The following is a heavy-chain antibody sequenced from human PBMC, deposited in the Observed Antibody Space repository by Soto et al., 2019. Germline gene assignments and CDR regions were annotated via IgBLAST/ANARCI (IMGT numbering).Heavy chain of an antibody. D-gene: IGHD4-17*01. J-gene: IGHJ4*02. CDR2: ISYHGRDK. CDR3: AKDHLMTTVTTVGY. V-gene: IGHV3-30*18. CDR1: GFTFSNYG. Sequence: QVQLVESGGGVVQPGRSLRLSCAASGFTFSNYGMHWVRQAPAKGLEWVAVISYHGRDKYYADSVKGRFTISRDNSKNTLYLEMNSLRAEDTAVYYCAKDHLMTTVTTVGYWGQGTLVTVSS.